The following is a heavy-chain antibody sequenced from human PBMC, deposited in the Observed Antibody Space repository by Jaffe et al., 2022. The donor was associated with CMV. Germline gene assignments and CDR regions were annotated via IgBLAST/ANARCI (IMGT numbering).Heavy chain of an antibody. V-gene: IGHV3-33*01. J-gene: IGHJ6*02. D-gene: IGHD4-17*01. CDR1: GFTFSSYG. CDR2: IWYDGSNK. Sequence: QVQLVESGGGVVQPGRSLRLSCAASGFTFSSYGMHWVRQAPGKGLEWVAVIWYDGSNKYYADSVKGRFTISRDNSKNTLYLQMNSLRAEDTAVYYCARDGLDLSDTVTTAYYYGMDVWGQGTTVTVSS. CDR3: ARDGLDLSDTVTTAYYYGMDV.